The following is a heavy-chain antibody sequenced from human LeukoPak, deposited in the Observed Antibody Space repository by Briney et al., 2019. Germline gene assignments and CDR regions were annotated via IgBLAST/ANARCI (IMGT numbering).Heavy chain of an antibody. J-gene: IGHJ4*02. CDR2: IYYSGST. CDR3: ARESVGDDY. CDR1: GGSISSSSYY. V-gene: IGHV4-39*02. D-gene: IGHD3-16*01. Sequence: SETLSLTCTVSGGSISSSSYYWGWIRQPPGKGLEWIGSIYYSGSTYYNPSLKSRVTISVDTSKNQFSLKLSSVTAADTAVYYCARESVGDDYWGQGTLVTVSS.